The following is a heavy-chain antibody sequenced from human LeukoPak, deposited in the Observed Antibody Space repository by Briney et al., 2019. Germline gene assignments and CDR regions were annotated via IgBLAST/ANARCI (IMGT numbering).Heavy chain of an antibody. CDR2: IDWSGGST. J-gene: IGHJ4*02. Sequence: LSGGSLRLSCTASGFAFDEHGMSWVRQVPGKGLEWVSGIDWSGGSTGYADPLRGRFTTSRDNAKNSLYLQMDSLRAEDTALYYRARAPITSPFYFDYWGQGTLVTVSS. CDR1: GFAFDEHG. V-gene: IGHV3-20*04. D-gene: IGHD2-2*01. CDR3: ARAPITSPFYFDY.